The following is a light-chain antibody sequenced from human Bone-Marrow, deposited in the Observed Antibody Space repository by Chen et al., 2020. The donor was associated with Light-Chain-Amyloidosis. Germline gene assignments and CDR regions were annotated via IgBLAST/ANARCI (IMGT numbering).Light chain of an antibody. CDR3: QQRSSWPSIT. V-gene: IGKV3-11*01. CDR2: DAS. CDR1: QGIGTY. Sequence: VLTHSPATLSLSPGERASLFCTASQGIGTYLAWYRQQPGQAPRLLIYDASNRATDITARFTAWGSGTDFTLTSTILVPEDFAVYYCQQRSSWPSITVGQGTRLEIK. J-gene: IGKJ5*01.